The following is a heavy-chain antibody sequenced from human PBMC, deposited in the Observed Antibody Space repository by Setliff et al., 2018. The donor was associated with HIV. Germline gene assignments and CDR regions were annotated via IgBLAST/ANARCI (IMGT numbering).Heavy chain of an antibody. V-gene: IGHV3-48*03. CDR2: ITGAGSGI. CDR1: GFTLSPYT. CDR3: ARDLWGTYNGYLHY. Sequence: GGSLRLSCEASGFTLSPYTMHWVRQAPGKGLEWVSYITGAGSGIDYADSVKGRFTISRDNAKNSLFLQMNNLTVDDTGLYFCARDLWGTYNGYLHYWGRGTLVTVSS. D-gene: IGHD1-1*01. J-gene: IGHJ4*02.